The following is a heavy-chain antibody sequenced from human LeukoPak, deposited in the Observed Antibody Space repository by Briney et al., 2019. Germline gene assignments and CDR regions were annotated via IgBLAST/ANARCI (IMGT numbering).Heavy chain of an antibody. CDR1: GFTFSNFA. Sequence: QTGGSLRLSCVASGFTFSNFAMNWVRQAPGKGLEWVSVVTGDSGTTHYADSVKGRFTISRGNSKNTVYLQMNSLRAEDTAIYYCAKGWSGYFRSPFDLWGRGTMVTVSS. J-gene: IGHJ3*01. V-gene: IGHV3-23*01. CDR2: VTGDSGTT. D-gene: IGHD3-3*01. CDR3: AKGWSGYFRSPFDL.